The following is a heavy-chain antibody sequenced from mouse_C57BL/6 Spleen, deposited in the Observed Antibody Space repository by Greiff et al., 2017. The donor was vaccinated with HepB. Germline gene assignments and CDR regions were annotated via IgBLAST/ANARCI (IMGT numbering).Heavy chain of an antibody. CDR2: INYDGSST. V-gene: IGHV5-16*01. J-gene: IGHJ2*01. CDR3: ARDSTTVFDY. Sequence: EVKLVESEGGLVQPGSSMKLSCTASGFTFSDYYMAWVRQVPEKGLEWVANINYDGSSTYYLDSLKSRFIISRDNAKNILYLQMSSLKSEDTATYYCARDSTTVFDYWGQGTTLTVSS. D-gene: IGHD1-1*01. CDR1: GFTFSDYY.